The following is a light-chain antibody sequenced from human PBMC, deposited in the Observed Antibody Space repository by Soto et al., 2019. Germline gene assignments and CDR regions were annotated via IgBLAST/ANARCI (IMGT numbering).Light chain of an antibody. Sequence: QSVLTQPASVSGSPGQSMTISCTGTSSDIGDYTHVSWYQQHPGKAPKLIIYEVSDRPSGVSNRFSGSKSGNTASLTISGLQTEDEADYYCCSYTSISTSAVFGGGTKVTVL. CDR1: SSDIGDYTH. V-gene: IGLV2-14*01. CDR2: EVS. J-gene: IGLJ2*01. CDR3: CSYTSISTSAV.